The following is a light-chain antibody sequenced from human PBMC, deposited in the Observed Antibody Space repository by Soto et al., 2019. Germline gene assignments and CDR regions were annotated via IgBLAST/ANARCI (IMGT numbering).Light chain of an antibody. V-gene: IGKV3D-20*02. CDR3: QQRSSCPLT. Sequence: EIVMTQSPATLSVSPGERATRSCRASQSVSSSYLAWYQQKPDQARSLLIYDASYRATGIPARFSGSGSGTDFTLTISSLEPEDFAVYYCQQRSSCPLTFGGGTNADIK. CDR1: QSVSSSY. CDR2: DAS. J-gene: IGKJ4*01.